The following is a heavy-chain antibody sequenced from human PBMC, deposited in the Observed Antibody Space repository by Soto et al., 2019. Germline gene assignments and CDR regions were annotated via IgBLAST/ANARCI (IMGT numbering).Heavy chain of an antibody. Sequence: QVQLQESGPGLVKPSQTLSLTCTVSGGSISSGGYYWSWIRQHPGKGLEWIGYIYYSGSTYYNPSLKSRVTMSVDTSKNQFSLKLISVTAADTAVYYCARDNYYGSGSCYSDWGQGILVTVSS. CDR2: IYYSGST. V-gene: IGHV4-31*03. CDR3: ARDNYYGSGSCYSD. CDR1: GGSISSGGYY. D-gene: IGHD3-10*01. J-gene: IGHJ4*01.